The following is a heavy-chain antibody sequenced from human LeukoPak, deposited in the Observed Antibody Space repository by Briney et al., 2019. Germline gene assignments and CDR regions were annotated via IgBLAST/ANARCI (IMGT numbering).Heavy chain of an antibody. CDR2: IWYDGGNK. V-gene: IGHV3-33*08. J-gene: IGHJ4*02. D-gene: IGHD3-3*01. Sequence: GSLRLSCAASGFTFSSYGMHWVRQAPGKGLEGGAVIWYDGGNKYYADSVKGRFTISRDNSKNTLYLQMNSLRAEDTAVYYCARGSHDFWSGYYYWGQGTLVTVSS. CDR3: ARGSHDFWSGYYY. CDR1: GFTFSSYG.